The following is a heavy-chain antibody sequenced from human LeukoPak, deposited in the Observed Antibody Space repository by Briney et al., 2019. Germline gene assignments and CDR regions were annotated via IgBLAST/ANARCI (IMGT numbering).Heavy chain of an antibody. CDR1: GFTFSSYA. J-gene: IGHJ3*02. Sequence: GGSLRLSCAASGFTFSSYAMSWVRQAPGKGLEWVAFIRYDGSNKYYADSVKGRFTISRDNSKNTLYLQMNSPRAEDTAVYYCAKTYYDFWSAPDAFDIWGQGTMVTVSS. V-gene: IGHV3-30*02. CDR3: AKTYYDFWSAPDAFDI. D-gene: IGHD3-3*01. CDR2: IRYDGSNK.